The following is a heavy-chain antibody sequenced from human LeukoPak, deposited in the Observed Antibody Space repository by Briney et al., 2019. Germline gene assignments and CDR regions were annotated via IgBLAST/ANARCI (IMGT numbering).Heavy chain of an antibody. Sequence: ASVKVSCKASGYTFTSYAMNWVRQAPGQGLEWMGWINTNTGNPTYAQGFTGRFVFSLDTSVSTAYLQTSSLKAEDTAVYYCARKNDYDILTGYYYYYGMDVWGQGTTVTISS. D-gene: IGHD3-9*01. CDR1: GYTFTSYA. CDR3: ARKNDYDILTGYYYYYGMDV. CDR2: INTNTGNP. J-gene: IGHJ6*02. V-gene: IGHV7-4-1*02.